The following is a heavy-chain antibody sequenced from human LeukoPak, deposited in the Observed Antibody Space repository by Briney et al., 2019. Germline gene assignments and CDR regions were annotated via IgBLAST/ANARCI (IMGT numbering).Heavy chain of an antibody. V-gene: IGHV4-38-2*01. CDR2: IHHSGST. J-gene: IGHJ4*02. CDR1: GYSIYSGYH. Sequence: SETLSLTCAVSGYSIYSGYHWGWIRPPPGKGLEWIGIIHHSGSTFYNPSLKSRVTISVDTSKNQFSLKLSSVTAADTAVYYCARVAEGRIAAAGTWGYWGQGTLVTVSS. CDR3: ARVAEGRIAAAGTWGY. D-gene: IGHD6-13*01.